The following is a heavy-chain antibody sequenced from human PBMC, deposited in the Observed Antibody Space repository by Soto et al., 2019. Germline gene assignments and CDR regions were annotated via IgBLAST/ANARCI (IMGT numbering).Heavy chain of an antibody. D-gene: IGHD3-10*01. CDR3: AREGEKISSATYSVSYYYNGMDV. Sequence: QVHLVQSGAEVKKPGASVTVSCKTSGYTFVDYGISWVRQAPGQGLEWMGWISAYNGRANYAQSFQGRGTLTTDTSTNTPYLEMTSLRSDDTAVYYCAREGEKISSATYSVSYYYNGMDVWGQGTTVTVSS. CDR1: GYTFVDYG. J-gene: IGHJ6*02. CDR2: ISAYNGRA. V-gene: IGHV1-18*01.